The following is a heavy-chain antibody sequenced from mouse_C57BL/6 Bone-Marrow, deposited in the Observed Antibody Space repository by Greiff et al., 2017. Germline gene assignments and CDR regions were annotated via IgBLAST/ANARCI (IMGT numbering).Heavy chain of an antibody. CDR3: ARHEVEGFDY. V-gene: IGHV5-12*01. D-gene: IGHD1-1*01. J-gene: IGHJ2*01. CDR2: ISNGGGST. Sequence: EVQVVESGGGLVQPGGSLTLSCAASGFTFSDYYMYWVRQTPEKRLEWVAYISNGGGSTYYPDTVKGRFTISRDNAKNTLYLQMSRLKSEDTAMYYCARHEVEGFDYWGQGTTLTVSS. CDR1: GFTFSDYY.